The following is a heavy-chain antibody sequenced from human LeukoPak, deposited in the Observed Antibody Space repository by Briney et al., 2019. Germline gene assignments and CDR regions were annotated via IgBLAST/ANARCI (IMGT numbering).Heavy chain of an antibody. CDR3: ARDPGRTGFDY. Sequence: PGGSLRLSCAASGFTFNNYWMSWVRQAPGKGLEWVANIKQDGSGLYYVESVKGRFTISRDNAKNSVYLRMTSLRAEDAGVYYCARDPGRTGFDYWGQGTLVTVSS. D-gene: IGHD1/OR15-1a*01. CDR2: IKQDGSGL. CDR1: GFTFNNYW. J-gene: IGHJ4*02. V-gene: IGHV3-7*01.